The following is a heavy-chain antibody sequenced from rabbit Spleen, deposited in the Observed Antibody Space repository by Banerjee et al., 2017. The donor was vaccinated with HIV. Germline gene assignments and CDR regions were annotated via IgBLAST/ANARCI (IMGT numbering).Heavy chain of an antibody. CDR2: IYAGSGGSS. D-gene: IGHD1-1*01. V-gene: IGHV1S40*01. Sequence: QSLEESGGDLVKPGASLTLTCTASGFSFSSSYHMCWVRQAPGKGLECIAYIYAGSGGSSYYASRAKGQLTISKPSSSTVTLQMSSLSAGDTATSVCARNRAGANMYYFSLWCPGTLVTLS. J-gene: IGHJ4*01. CDR3: ARNRAGANMYYFSL. CDR1: GFSFSSSYH.